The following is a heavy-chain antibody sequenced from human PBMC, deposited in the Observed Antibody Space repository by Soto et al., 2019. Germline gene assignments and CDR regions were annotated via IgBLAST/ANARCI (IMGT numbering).Heavy chain of an antibody. CDR2: ISSDSSSI. V-gene: IGHV3-48*02. Sequence: PGGSMGLSCAASGFTFSILSMMWVRQAPEKGLEWVSYISSDSSSIYYADSVKGRFTVSRDNAKNSLYLQMNSLRDEDTAVYYCARGWVEQGDYWGQGTQVTVSS. CDR3: ARGWVEQGDY. D-gene: IGHD6-13*01. J-gene: IGHJ4*02. CDR1: GFTFSILS.